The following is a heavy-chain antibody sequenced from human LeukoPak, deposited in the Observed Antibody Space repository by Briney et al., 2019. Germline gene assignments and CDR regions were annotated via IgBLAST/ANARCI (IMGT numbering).Heavy chain of an antibody. V-gene: IGHV4-61*01. CDR1: GYSISSGYY. CDR2: IYYSGST. Sequence: NPSETLSLTCTVSGYSISSGYYWSWIRQPPGKRLEYIGYIYYSGSTNYNPSLKSRVTISVDTSKNQFSLKLSSVTAADTAVYYCARTEESGYSYGYFGYYYYMDVWGKGTTVTVSS. D-gene: IGHD5-18*01. CDR3: ARTEESGYSYGYFGYYYYMDV. J-gene: IGHJ6*03.